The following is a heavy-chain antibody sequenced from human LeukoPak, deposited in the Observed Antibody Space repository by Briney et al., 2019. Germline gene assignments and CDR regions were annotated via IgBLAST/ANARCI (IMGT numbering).Heavy chain of an antibody. V-gene: IGHV4-39*01. CDR1: GGTISSSSYY. J-gene: IGHJ4*02. CDR3: ARQRTYYYDSSGYWLDY. D-gene: IGHD3-22*01. Sequence: SETLSLTCTVSGGTISSSSYYWGWIRQPPGKGLEWIGSIYYSGSTYYNPSLKSRVTISVDTSKNQFSLKLSSVTAADTAVYYCARQRTYYYDSSGYWLDYWGQGTLVTVSS. CDR2: IYYSGST.